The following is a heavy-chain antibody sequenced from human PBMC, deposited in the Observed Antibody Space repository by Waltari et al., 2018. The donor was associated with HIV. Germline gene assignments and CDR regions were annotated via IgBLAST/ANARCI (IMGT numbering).Heavy chain of an antibody. CDR2: ISANDNST. CDR3: AKESFAATGPLEW. D-gene: IGHD2-8*02. Sequence: EVHLTESGGGLVQPGGSLRVSCLISGFALDTTGMTWGRQLPGRGLEWFTSISANDNSTQYADSVKGRFSISRDISKNTVVLQMDSLKRDDTATYFCAKESFAATGPLEWWGQGVLVTVAS. J-gene: IGHJ4*02. CDR1: GFALDTTG. V-gene: IGHV3-23*01.